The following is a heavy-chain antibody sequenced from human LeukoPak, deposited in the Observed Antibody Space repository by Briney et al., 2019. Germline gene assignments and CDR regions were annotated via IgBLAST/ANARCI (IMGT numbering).Heavy chain of an antibody. CDR3: ATPNGFSYGFFDS. D-gene: IGHD5-18*01. J-gene: IGHJ4*02. CDR1: GGSVSSSRSY. CDR2: FYFSGST. V-gene: IGHV4-39*01. Sequence: SETLSLTCTVSGGSVSSSRSYWGWIRQSPVKGLEWIGSFYFSGSTYYNPSLKSRVSISLDTSKSQFSLKLTSVTAADTAVCYCATPNGFSYGFFDSWGQGILVTVSS.